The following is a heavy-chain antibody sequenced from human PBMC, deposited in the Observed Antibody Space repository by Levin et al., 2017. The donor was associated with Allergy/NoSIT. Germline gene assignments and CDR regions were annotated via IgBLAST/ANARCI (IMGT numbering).Heavy chain of an antibody. J-gene: IGHJ1*01. CDR3: AKDGYCSGGSCYWLAEYFQH. Sequence: GESLKISCAASGFTFSSYGMHWVRQAPGKGLEWVAVISYDGSNKYYADSVKGRFTISRDNSKNTLYLQMNSLRAEDTAVYYCAKDGYCSGGSCYWLAEYFQHWGQGTLVTVSS. V-gene: IGHV3-30*18. CDR1: GFTFSSYG. CDR2: ISYDGSNK. D-gene: IGHD2-15*01.